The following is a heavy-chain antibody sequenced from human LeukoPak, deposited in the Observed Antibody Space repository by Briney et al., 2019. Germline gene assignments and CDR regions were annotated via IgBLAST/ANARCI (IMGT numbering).Heavy chain of an antibody. V-gene: IGHV3-30*04. Sequence: GGSLRPSCAASGFTFSSYAMHWVRQAPGKGLEWVAVISYDGSNKYYADSVKGRFIISRDNAKNSLYLQMNSLRAEDTAVYYCARDDGSYSRSPGFDYWGQGTLVTVSS. D-gene: IGHD1-26*01. CDR1: GFTFSSYA. CDR3: ARDDGSYSRSPGFDY. CDR2: ISYDGSNK. J-gene: IGHJ4*02.